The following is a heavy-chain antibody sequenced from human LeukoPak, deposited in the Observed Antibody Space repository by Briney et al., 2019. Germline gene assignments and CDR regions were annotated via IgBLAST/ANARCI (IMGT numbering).Heavy chain of an antibody. CDR1: GLTLSSDS. V-gene: IGHV3-21*01. CDR2: ISSSSSYI. D-gene: IGHD1-26*01. J-gene: IGHJ4*02. CDR3: ARDQLGAGNSY. Sequence: GRSLTLSCAASGLTLSSDSMNWVRQAEGKGLEWVSSISSSSSYIYYADSVKGRFTISRDNAKNSLYLQMNSLRAEDTAVYYCARDQLGAGNSYWGQGTLVTVSS.